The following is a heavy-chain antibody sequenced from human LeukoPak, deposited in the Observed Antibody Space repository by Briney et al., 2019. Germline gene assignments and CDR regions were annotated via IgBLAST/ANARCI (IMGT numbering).Heavy chain of an antibody. CDR1: GYTFTSYY. CDR3: ARDGLEWELDFDY. CDR2: ISAYNGNT. J-gene: IGHJ4*02. V-gene: IGHV1-18*04. D-gene: IGHD1-26*01. Sequence: ASVKVSCKASGYTFTSYYMHWVRQAPGQGLEWTGWISAYNGNTNYAQKLQGRVTMTTDTSTSTAYMELRSLRSDDTAVYYCARDGLEWELDFDYWGQGTLVTVSS.